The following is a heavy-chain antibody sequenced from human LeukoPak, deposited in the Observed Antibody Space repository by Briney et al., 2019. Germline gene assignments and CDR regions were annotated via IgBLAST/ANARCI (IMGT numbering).Heavy chain of an antibody. Sequence: GGSLRLSCAASGFTFSSSNMNWVRQAPGKGLEWVSTIGALGGSTNYADSVKGRFTISRDNSKNTLYLQMNSLRAEDTAVYYCARDIRFLDYWGQGTLVTVSS. CDR2: IGALGGST. CDR1: GFTFSSSN. J-gene: IGHJ4*02. CDR3: ARDIRFLDY. V-gene: IGHV3-23*01. D-gene: IGHD3-3*01.